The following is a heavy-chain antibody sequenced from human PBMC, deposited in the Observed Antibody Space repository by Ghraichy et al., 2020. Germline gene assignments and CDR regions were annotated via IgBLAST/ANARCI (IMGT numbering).Heavy chain of an antibody. D-gene: IGHD6-19*01. CDR1: GGSISSSSYY. CDR2: IYYSGST. CDR3: ARTETRGSSGPYYNWFDP. Sequence: SQTLSLTCTVSGGSISSSSYYWGWIRQPPGKGLEWIGSIYYSGSTYYNPSLKSRVTISVDTSKNQFSLKLSSVTAADTAVYYCARTETRGSSGPYYNWFDPWGQGTLVTVSS. V-gene: IGHV4-39*07. J-gene: IGHJ5*02.